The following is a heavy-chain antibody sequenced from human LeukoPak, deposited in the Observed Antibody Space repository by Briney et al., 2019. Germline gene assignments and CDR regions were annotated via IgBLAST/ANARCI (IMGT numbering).Heavy chain of an antibody. Sequence: PSETLSLTCTVSGGSISSGSYYWSWIRQPAGKGLEWIGRIYTSGSTNYNPSLKSRVTISVDTSKNQFSLKLSAVTAADTAVYYCARPYGSGPWGQGTLVTVSS. V-gene: IGHV4-61*02. J-gene: IGHJ5*02. CDR2: IYTSGST. CDR1: GGSISSGSYY. CDR3: ARPYGSGP. D-gene: IGHD3-10*01.